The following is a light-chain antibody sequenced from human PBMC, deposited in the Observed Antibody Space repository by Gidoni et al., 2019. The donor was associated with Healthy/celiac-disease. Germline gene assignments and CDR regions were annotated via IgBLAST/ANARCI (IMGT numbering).Light chain of an antibody. CDR3: QQYYSTPQT. V-gene: IGKV4-1*01. CDR2: WAS. CDR1: QSILYSSNNKNY. J-gene: IGKJ2*01. Sequence: DIVLTQSPDSLAVSLGEQATIQCKSSQSILYSSNNKNYLAWYQQKPGQPPKLLIYWASTRESGVPDRFSGSGSGTDFTLTISSLQAEDVAVYYCQQYYSTPQTFGQGTKLEIK.